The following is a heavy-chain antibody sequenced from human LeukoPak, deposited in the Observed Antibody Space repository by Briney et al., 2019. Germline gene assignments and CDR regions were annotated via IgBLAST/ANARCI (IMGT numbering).Heavy chain of an antibody. J-gene: IGHJ4*02. V-gene: IGHV4-39*01. D-gene: IGHD3-9*01. Sequence: PSETLSLTCTVFGGSISSSSYYWGWIRQPPGKGLEWIGSIYYSGSTYYNPSLKSRVTISVDTSKNQFSLKLSSVTAADTAVYYCARLSIRYFDWRVDYWGQGTLVTVSS. CDR2: IYYSGST. CDR3: ARLSIRYFDWRVDY. CDR1: GGSISSSSYY.